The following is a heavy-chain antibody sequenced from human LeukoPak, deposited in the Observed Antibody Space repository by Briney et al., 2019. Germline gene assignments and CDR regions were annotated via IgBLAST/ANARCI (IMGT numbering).Heavy chain of an antibody. J-gene: IGHJ6*02. V-gene: IGHV3-21*01. D-gene: IGHD6-13*01. CDR3: ARDLMVDSSSWYGGVYYYYGMDV. Sequence: EVQLVESGGGLVKPGGSLRLSCAASGFTFSSYSMNWVRQAPGKGLEWVSSISSSSSYIYYADSVKGRFTISRDNAKNSLYLQLNSLRAEDTAVYYCARDLMVDSSSWYGGVYYYYGMDVWGQGTTVTVSS. CDR2: ISSSSSYI. CDR1: GFTFSSYS.